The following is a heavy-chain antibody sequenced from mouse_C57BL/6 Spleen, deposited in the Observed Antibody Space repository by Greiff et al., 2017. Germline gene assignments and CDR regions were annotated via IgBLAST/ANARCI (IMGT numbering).Heavy chain of an antibody. V-gene: IGHV1-59*01. CDR2: IDPSDSYT. J-gene: IGHJ3*01. CDR3: ARCYYGSGAWFAY. D-gene: IGHD1-1*01. Sequence: VKLVESGAELVRPGTSVKLSCKASGYTFTSYWMHWVKQRPGQGLEWIGVIDPSDSYTNYNQKFKGKATLTVDTSSSTAYMQLSSLTSEDSAVXYCARCYYGSGAWFAYWGQGTLVTVSA. CDR1: GYTFTSYW.